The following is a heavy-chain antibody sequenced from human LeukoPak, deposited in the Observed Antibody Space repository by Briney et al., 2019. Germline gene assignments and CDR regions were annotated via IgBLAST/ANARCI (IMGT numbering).Heavy chain of an antibody. CDR1: GYTFTSYD. D-gene: IGHD3-10*01. Sequence: ASVKVSCKASGYTFTSYDINWVRQATGQGLEWMGWMNPNSGNTGYAQKFQGRVTMTRNTSISTAYMGLSSLRYEDTAVYYCASRYYYGSGSSTHYYGMDVWGQGTTVTVSS. V-gene: IGHV1-8*01. CDR3: ASRYYYGSGSSTHYYGMDV. CDR2: MNPNSGNT. J-gene: IGHJ6*02.